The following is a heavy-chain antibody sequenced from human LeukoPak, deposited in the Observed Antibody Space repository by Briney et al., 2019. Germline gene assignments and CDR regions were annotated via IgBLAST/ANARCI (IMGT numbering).Heavy chain of an antibody. CDR2: IYTSGST. V-gene: IGHV4-4*07. D-gene: IGHD6-19*01. CDR1: GGSISSYY. J-gene: IGHJ4*02. CDR3: VRQPVTGYSSGWYPFDY. Sequence: PSETLSLTCTVSGGSISSYYWSWIRQPAGKGLEWIGRIYTSGSTNYNPSLKSRVTISVDTSKNQFSLKLSSVTAADTAVYYCVRQPVTGYSSGWYPFDYGGQGTLVTVSS.